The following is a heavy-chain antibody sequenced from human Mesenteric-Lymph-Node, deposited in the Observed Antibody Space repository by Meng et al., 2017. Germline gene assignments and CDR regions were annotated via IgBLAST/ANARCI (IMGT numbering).Heavy chain of an antibody. CDR1: GFTFSSYG. V-gene: IGHV3-33*01. Sequence: GGSLRLSCAASGFTFSSYGMHWVRQAPGKGLEWVAVIWYDGSNKYYADSVKGRFTISRDNSKNTLYLQMNSLRAEDTAVYYCARARDTAMVSGAFDIWGQGTMVTVSS. J-gene: IGHJ3*02. D-gene: IGHD5-18*01. CDR2: IWYDGSNK. CDR3: ARARDTAMVSGAFDI.